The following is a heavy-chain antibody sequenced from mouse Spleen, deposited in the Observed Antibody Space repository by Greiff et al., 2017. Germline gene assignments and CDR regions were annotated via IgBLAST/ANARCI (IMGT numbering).Heavy chain of an antibody. CDR1: GYSFTGYY. CDR2: INPSTGGT. CDR3: ARITPYYFDY. V-gene: IGHV1-42*01. J-gene: IGHJ2*01. Sequence: VQLQQSGPELVKPGASVKISCKASGYSFTGYYMNWVKQSPEKSLEWIGEINPSTGGTTYNQKFKAKATLTVDKSSSTAYMQLKSLTSEDSAVYYCARITPYYFDYWGQGTTLTVSS. D-gene: IGHD1-1*01.